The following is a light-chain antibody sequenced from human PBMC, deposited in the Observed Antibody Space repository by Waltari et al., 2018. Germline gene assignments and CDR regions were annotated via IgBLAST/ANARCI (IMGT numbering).Light chain of an antibody. V-gene: IGKV1-5*03. J-gene: IGKJ1*01. Sequence: DIQMTQSPSTLSASVGARVTITCRASQGISSWLAWYRQRPGKAPRLLIYRASTLESGVPSRFSGSVSGTEFTLTITGLQPDDFATYYCQQYSTYLRTFGQGTKVEIK. CDR1: QGISSW. CDR2: RAS. CDR3: QQYSTYLRT.